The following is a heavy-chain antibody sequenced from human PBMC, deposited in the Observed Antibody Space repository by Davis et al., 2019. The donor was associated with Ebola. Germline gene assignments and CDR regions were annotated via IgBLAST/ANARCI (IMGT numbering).Heavy chain of an antibody. CDR1: GFTFSSYW. CDR2: IKQDGSEK. V-gene: IGHV3-7*03. Sequence: GESLKISCAASGFTFSSYWMSWVRQAPGKGLEWVANIKQDGSEKYYVDSVKGRFTISRDNAKNSLYLQMNSLRAEDTAVYYCASGPFLYSSSWTGVDYWGQGTLVTVSS. D-gene: IGHD6-13*01. CDR3: ASGPFLYSSSWTGVDY. J-gene: IGHJ4*02.